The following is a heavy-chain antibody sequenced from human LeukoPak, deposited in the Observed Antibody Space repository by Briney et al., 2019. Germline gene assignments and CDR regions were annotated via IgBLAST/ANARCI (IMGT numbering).Heavy chain of an antibody. V-gene: IGHV1-18*01. CDR2: ISPFLGDT. CDR3: ARDIAVVPPGMNDY. J-gene: IGHJ4*02. D-gene: IGHD2-15*01. CDR1: GYTFTIHD. Sequence: ASVKVSCKTSGYTFTIHDISWVRQAPGQGLEWMGWISPFLGDTQYAQKFHGRINMTTDTSTNKAHMELRSLRSDDTAIYYCARDIAVVPPGMNDYWGQGTLVTVSS.